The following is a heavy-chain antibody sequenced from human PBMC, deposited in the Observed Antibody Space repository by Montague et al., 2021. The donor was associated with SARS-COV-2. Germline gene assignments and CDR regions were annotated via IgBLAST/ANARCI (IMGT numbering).Heavy chain of an antibody. CDR1: GFSLATSAMC. J-gene: IGHJ6*02. D-gene: IGHD1-14*01. CDR3: ARAGQPAGNYAALDYYGFDV. V-gene: IGHV2-70*11. CDR2: IDGDDDK. Sequence: PALVKPTQILTLTCTFSGFSLATSAMCVSWIRQLPGKVPEWLARIDGDDDKHYNAHLKTRLIISKDTSKNHVVRTMTNMDSLDTGTYYCARAGQPAGNYAALDYYGFDVWGQGTTVIVSS.